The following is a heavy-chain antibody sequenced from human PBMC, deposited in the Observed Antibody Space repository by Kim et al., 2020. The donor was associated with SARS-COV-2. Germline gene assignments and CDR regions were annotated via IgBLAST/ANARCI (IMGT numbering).Heavy chain of an antibody. CDR2: IIPIFGTA. CDR1: GGTFSSYA. J-gene: IGHJ3*02. D-gene: IGHD2-21*02. V-gene: IGHV1-69*13. Sequence: SVKVSCKASGGTFSSYAISWVRQAPGQGLEWMGGIIPIFGTANYAQKFQGRVTITADESTSTAYMELSSLRSEDTAVYYCARDGPGVVVTAILAFDIWGQGTMVTVSS. CDR3: ARDGPGVVVTAILAFDI.